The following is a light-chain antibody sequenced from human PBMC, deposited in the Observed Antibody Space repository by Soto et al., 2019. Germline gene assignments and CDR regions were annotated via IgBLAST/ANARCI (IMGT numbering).Light chain of an antibody. J-gene: IGLJ2*01. CDR1: SSNIGNNY. Sequence: QSALTQPPSVSAAPGQKVTISCSGSSSNIGNNYVSWYQQLPGTAPKLLIYDNNKRPSGIPDRFSGSKSGTSATLDITGLQTGDEADYYCGTWDNSLSAGAFGGGTKLTVL. CDR2: DNN. V-gene: IGLV1-51*01. CDR3: GTWDNSLSAGA.